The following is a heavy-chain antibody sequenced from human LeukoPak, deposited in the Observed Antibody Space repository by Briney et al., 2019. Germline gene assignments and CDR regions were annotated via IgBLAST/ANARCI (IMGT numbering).Heavy chain of an antibody. Sequence: PSETLSLTCTVSGGSISTYYWSWIRKPPGQGLEWIGHIYNGGSTNYSPSLKSRVTISVDTSKNQFSLKLSSVTAADTAVYYCARIRMATIYDYWGQGTLVTVSS. V-gene: IGHV4-59*01. CDR1: GGSISTYY. J-gene: IGHJ4*02. CDR2: IYNGGST. CDR3: ARIRMATIYDY. D-gene: IGHD5-24*01.